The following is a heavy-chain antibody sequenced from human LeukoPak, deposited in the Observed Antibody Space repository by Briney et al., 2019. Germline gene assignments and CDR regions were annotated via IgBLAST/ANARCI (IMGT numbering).Heavy chain of an antibody. D-gene: IGHD3-22*01. V-gene: IGHV3-23*01. Sequence: GGSLRLSCAAAGFTFSDYGMNWVRQAPGKGLEWVSAISGSGGSTYYADSVKGRFTISRDNSKNTLYLQMNSLRAEDTAVYYCAKEDRRVTMIVVVSLLFDYWGQGTLVTVSS. CDR2: ISGSGGST. CDR1: GFTFSDYG. CDR3: AKEDRRVTMIVVVSLLFDY. J-gene: IGHJ4*02.